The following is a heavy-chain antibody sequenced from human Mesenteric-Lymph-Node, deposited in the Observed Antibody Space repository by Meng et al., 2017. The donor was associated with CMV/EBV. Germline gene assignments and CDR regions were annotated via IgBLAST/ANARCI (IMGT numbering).Heavy chain of an antibody. CDR3: AKDLIGYCSSTSCGRVDY. CDR1: GFTFSSYG. Sequence: GESLKISCAASGFTFSSYGMHWVRQAPGKGLEWVAFIRYDGSNKYYADSVKGRFTISRDNSKNTPYLQMNSLRAEDTAVYYCAKDLIGYCSSTSCGRVDYWGQGTLVTVSS. V-gene: IGHV3-30*02. J-gene: IGHJ4*02. CDR2: IRYDGSNK. D-gene: IGHD2-2*01.